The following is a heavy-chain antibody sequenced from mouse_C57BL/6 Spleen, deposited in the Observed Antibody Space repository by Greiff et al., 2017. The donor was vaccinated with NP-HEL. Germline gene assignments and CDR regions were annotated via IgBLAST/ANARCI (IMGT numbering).Heavy chain of an antibody. J-gene: IGHJ3*01. CDR2: IYPGSGST. Sequence: QVQLQQSGAELVKPGASVKMSCKASGYTFTSYWITWVKQRPGQGLEWIGDIYPGSGSTNYNEKFKSKATLTVDTSSSTAYMQLSSLTSEDSAVYYCARSGPFDGYLAYWGQGTLVTVSA. V-gene: IGHV1-55*01. D-gene: IGHD2-3*01. CDR3: ARSGPFDGYLAY. CDR1: GYTFTSYW.